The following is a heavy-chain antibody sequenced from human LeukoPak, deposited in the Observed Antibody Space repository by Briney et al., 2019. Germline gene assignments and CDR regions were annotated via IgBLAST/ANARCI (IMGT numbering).Heavy chain of an antibody. CDR1: GGSFSGYH. CDR2: INHSGST. J-gene: IGHJ4*02. V-gene: IGHV4-34*01. CDR3: ARARRGDGDYVIDY. Sequence: SETLSLTCAVYGGSFSGYHWSWIRQPPGKGLEWIGEINHSGSTNYNPSLKSRVTISVDTSKNQFSLKLSSVTAADTAVYYCARARRGDGDYVIDYWGQGTLVTVSS. D-gene: IGHD4-17*01.